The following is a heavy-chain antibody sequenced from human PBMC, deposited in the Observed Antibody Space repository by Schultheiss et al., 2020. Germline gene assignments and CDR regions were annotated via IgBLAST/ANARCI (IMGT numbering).Heavy chain of an antibody. CDR2: IYYSGST. Sequence: WGSLRLSCAASGFTFSSYSMNWVRQPPGKGLEWIGYIYYSGSTYYNPSLKSRVTISVDTSKNQFSLKLSSVTAADTAVYYCARDGQTSGSGSHWGQGTLVTVSS. CDR1: GFTFSSYS. CDR3: ARDGQTSGSGSH. D-gene: IGHD3-10*01. V-gene: IGHV4-59*06. J-gene: IGHJ4*02.